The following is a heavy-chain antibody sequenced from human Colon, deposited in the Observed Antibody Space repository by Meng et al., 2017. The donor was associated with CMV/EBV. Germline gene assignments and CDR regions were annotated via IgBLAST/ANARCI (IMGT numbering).Heavy chain of an antibody. V-gene: IGHV3-23*01. J-gene: IGHJ4*02. CDR3: ARDRWFTF. Sequence: GQVLESGGGLVQPGGSIRLSCAASGFTFTSYDMSWVRQAPGKGLEWVSTIGRGSGANYADSVKGRFTMSRDNSKNTVYLEMNNLRAEDTAIYYCARDRWFTFWGQGVLVTVSS. CDR2: IGRGSGA. CDR1: GFTFTSYD. D-gene: IGHD2-15*01.